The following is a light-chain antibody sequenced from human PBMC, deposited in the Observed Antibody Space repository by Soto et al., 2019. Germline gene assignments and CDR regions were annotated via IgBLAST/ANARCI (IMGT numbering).Light chain of an antibody. J-gene: IGKJ2*01. Sequence: DIQMTQSPSTLSASVGDRVTISCRASQSIQTWLAWYQQRPGKAPNLLIFDASDLASGVSSRFSGSGSGAEFTLTISSLQADDFATYYCQQYDSYPYTFGRGPRLEIK. CDR3: QQYDSYPYT. CDR1: QSIQTW. V-gene: IGKV1-5*01. CDR2: DAS.